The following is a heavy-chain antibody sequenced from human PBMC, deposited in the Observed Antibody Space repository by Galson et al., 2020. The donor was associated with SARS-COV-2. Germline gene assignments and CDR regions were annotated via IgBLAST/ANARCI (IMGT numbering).Heavy chain of an antibody. J-gene: IGHJ5*02. D-gene: IGHD3-22*01. CDR3: VRDGPMIDGWFDP. Sequence: ASVKVSCKASGYTFTSYAMHWVRQAPGQRLEWMGWINAGNGNTKYSQKFQGRVTITRDTSASTAYMELSSLRSEDTAVYYCVRDGPMIDGWFDPWGQGTLVTVSS. CDR1: GYTFTSYA. V-gene: IGHV1-3*01. CDR2: INAGNGNT.